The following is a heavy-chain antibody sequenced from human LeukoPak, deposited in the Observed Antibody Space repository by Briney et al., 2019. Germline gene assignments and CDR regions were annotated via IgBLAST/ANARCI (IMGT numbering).Heavy chain of an antibody. CDR1: GGSISSYY. CDR2: IYYSGST. V-gene: IGHV4-59*01. Sequence: PSETLSLTCTVSGGSISSYYWSWIRQPPGKGLEWIGYIYYSGSTNYNPSLKSRVTISVDTSKNQFSLKLSSVTAADTAVYYCARGPNYYYMDVCGKGTTVTVSS. CDR3: ARGPNYYYMDV. J-gene: IGHJ6*03.